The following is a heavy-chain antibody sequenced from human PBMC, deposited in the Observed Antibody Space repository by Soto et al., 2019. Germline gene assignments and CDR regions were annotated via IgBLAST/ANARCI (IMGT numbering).Heavy chain of an antibody. CDR1: GCTFTSYA. Sequence: ASVKVSCKASGCTFTSYAMHWVRQAPGQRLEWMGWINAGNGNTKYSQKFQGRVTITRDTSASTAYMELSSLRSEDTAVHYCAREASSGWYPSFDYWGQGTLVTVSS. D-gene: IGHD6-19*01. CDR2: INAGNGNT. CDR3: AREASSGWYPSFDY. J-gene: IGHJ4*02. V-gene: IGHV1-3*01.